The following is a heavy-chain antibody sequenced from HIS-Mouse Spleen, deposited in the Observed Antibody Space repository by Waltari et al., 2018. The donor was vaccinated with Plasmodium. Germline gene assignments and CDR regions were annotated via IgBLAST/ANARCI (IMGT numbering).Heavy chain of an antibody. J-gene: IGHJ6*04. CDR2: INHSAST. CDR1: GGSSWGYY. CDR3: AMRQDYYYGMDV. V-gene: IGHV4-34*01. Sequence: QVQLQQWGAGLLKPSETLSLTCAVYGGSSWGYYWSWIRQPPGKGLACIGEINHSASTNYKPSLKRRVTISIDTSKKQCSPVVRSVTAVDTAVDYCAMRQDYYYGMDVWGKGTPVTVSS.